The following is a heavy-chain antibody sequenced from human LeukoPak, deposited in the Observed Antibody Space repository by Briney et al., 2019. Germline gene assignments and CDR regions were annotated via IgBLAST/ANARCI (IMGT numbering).Heavy chain of an antibody. CDR3: ARLSGSTWWDNADV. V-gene: IGHV1-2*02. Sequence: ASVKVSCKASGYIFTGNSMQWVRQAPGQGLEWLEWINPNSGAIQYAQKFQGRVTLTWDASISTVYMELSSLNSDDTAVYYCARLSGSTWWDNADVWGQGTLLIVSA. J-gene: IGHJ3*01. D-gene: IGHD6-13*01. CDR1: GYIFTGNS. CDR2: INPNSGAI.